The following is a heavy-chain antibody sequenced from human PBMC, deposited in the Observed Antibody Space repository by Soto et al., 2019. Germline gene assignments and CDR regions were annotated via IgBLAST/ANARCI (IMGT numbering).Heavy chain of an antibody. D-gene: IGHD6-6*01. CDR2: ISSSSTI. J-gene: IGHJ5*02. CDR3: ARDSSSGGFDP. V-gene: IGHV3-48*02. CDR1: GFTFSSYS. Sequence: GGSLRLSCAASGFTFSSYSMNWVRQAPGKGLEWVSYISSSSTIYYADSVKGRFTISRDNAKNSLYLQMNSLRDEDTAVYYCARDSSSGGFDPWGQGTLVTVSS.